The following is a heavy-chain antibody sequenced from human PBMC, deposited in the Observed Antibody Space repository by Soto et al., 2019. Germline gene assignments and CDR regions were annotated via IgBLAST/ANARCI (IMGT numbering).Heavy chain of an antibody. Sequence: PGESLKISCKGSGYSFTSYWIGWVRQMPGKGLEWMGIIYPGDSDTRYSPSFQGQVTISADKSISTAYLQWSSLKASDTAMYYCARLRSFIVVVPAENWLDPWGQGTRVTVSS. CDR2: IYPGDSDT. CDR3: ARLRSFIVVVPAENWLDP. CDR1: GYSFTSYW. D-gene: IGHD2-2*01. J-gene: IGHJ5*02. V-gene: IGHV5-51*01.